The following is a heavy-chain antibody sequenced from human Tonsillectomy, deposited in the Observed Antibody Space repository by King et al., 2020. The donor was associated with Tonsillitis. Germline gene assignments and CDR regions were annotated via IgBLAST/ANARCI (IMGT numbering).Heavy chain of an antibody. Sequence: VQLVESGGGLVQPGGSLRLSCSASGFGFSGYAMHWVRQAPGKGLECVSSISSNGGSTDYADSVKGRFTISRDNSKNTLYLQMSSLRGEDTAVYYCVKDVSDSGGYYYYYGLDVWGQGTTVTVSS. CDR1: GFGFSGYA. J-gene: IGHJ6*02. CDR3: VKDVSDSGGYYYYYGLDV. V-gene: IGHV3-64D*06. CDR2: ISSNGGST. D-gene: IGHD2-15*01.